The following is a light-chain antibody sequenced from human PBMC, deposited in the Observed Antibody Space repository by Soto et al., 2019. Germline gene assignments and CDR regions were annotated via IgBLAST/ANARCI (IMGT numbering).Light chain of an antibody. Sequence: QSVLTQPASVSGSPGQSITISCTGTSSDVGGYNFVSWYQRHPGKVPKLMIFDVNSRPSGVSDRFSGSKSGNTASLTISGLQAEDEGDYYCSSYTSSSTHVFGSGTKLTVL. CDR2: DVN. CDR3: SSYTSSSTHV. CDR1: SSDVGGYNF. V-gene: IGLV2-14*03. J-gene: IGLJ1*01.